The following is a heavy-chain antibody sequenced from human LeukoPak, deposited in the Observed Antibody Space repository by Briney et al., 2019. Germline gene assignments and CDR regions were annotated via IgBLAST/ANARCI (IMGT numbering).Heavy chain of an antibody. CDR1: GFTFSDYY. CDR3: ARASPTVGNWFDP. CDR2: ISSSGSTI. V-gene: IGHV3-11*01. J-gene: IGHJ5*02. Sequence: GGSLRLSCAASGFTFSDYYMSWIRQAPGEGLEWVSYISSSGSTIYYADSVKGRFTISRDNAKNSLYLQMNSLRAEDTAVYYCARASPTVGNWFDPWGQGTLVTVSS. D-gene: IGHD4-23*01.